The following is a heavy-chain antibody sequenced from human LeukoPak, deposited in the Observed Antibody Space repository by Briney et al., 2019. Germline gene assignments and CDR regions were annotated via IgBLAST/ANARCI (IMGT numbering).Heavy chain of an antibody. D-gene: IGHD6-19*01. J-gene: IGHJ4*02. CDR1: GFTFSNYA. Sequence: PGGSLRLSCAASGFTFSNYAMSWVRQAPGKGLEWVSAISSGGGNTYYADSVKGRFTISRDNSKNTLYLQMNSLRAEDTAVYYCAKDLNRIAVAGNFDYWGQGTLVTVSS. CDR3: AKDLNRIAVAGNFDY. V-gene: IGHV3-23*01. CDR2: ISSGGGNT.